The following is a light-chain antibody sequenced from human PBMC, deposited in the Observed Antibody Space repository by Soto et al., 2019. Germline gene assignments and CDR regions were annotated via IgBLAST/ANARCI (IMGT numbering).Light chain of an antibody. Sequence: EIVLTPSPGILSLSPGDRATLSCRASQSVDSTYLAWYQQKPGQAPRLLIYGVSSRAAGLPDRFSGSGSGTDFTLTISRLEPEDFAVYYCQQYGNSLWTFGPGTKVDIK. CDR3: QQYGNSLWT. V-gene: IGKV3-20*01. J-gene: IGKJ1*01. CDR1: QSVDSTY. CDR2: GVS.